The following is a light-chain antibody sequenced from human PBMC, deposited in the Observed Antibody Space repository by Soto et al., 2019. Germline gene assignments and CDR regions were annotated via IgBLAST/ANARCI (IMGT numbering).Light chain of an antibody. CDR2: GAS. CDR3: PQYLNWPFT. Sequence: EIVMTQSPASLSLSPGDSATLSCRASQSVNSNLAWYQQKPGQPPRLVIYGASIRATDIPTRFSGGGSGTEFALTINSLQSEDFAVYYCPQYLNWPFTFGQGANLEI. CDR1: QSVNSN. J-gene: IGKJ2*01. V-gene: IGKV3D-15*01.